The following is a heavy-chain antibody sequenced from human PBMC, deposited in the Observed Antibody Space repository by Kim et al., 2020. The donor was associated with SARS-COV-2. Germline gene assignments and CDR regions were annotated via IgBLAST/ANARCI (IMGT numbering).Heavy chain of an antibody. Sequence: SVKVSCKASGGTFSSYAISWVRQAPGQGLEWMGGIIPIFGTANYAQKFQGRVTITADESTSTAYMELSSLRSEDTAVYYCASSPYSTRGYYYYGMDVWGQGTTVTVSS. CDR2: IIPIFGTA. D-gene: IGHD2-21*01. J-gene: IGHJ6*02. CDR1: GGTFSSYA. V-gene: IGHV1-69*13. CDR3: ASSPYSTRGYYYYGMDV.